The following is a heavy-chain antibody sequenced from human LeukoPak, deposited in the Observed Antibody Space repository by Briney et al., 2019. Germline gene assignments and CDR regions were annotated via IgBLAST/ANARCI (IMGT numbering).Heavy chain of an antibody. CDR1: GFTFSNAW. D-gene: IGHD3-9*01. V-gene: IGHV3-15*01. CDR3: SLDYDILTGYVFDY. Sequence: GGPLRLSCAASGFTFSNAWMSWVRQAPGKGLKWVGRIKSKTDGGTTDYAAPVKGRFTISRDDSKNTLYLQMNSLKTEDTAVYYCSLDYDILTGYVFDYWGQGTLVTVSS. J-gene: IGHJ4*02. CDR2: IKSKTDGGTT.